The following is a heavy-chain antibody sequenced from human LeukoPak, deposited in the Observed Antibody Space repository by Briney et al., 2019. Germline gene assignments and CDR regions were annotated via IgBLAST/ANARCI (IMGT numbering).Heavy chain of an antibody. J-gene: IGHJ4*02. CDR1: GVTVNSNY. CDR3: ARQQDTTAPGY. Sequence: GGSLRLSCAVSGVTVNSNYMNWVRQAPGKGLEWVSILHSGGNAYYADSVKGRFTIFRDNSKNTLYLQMNSLRAEDTAVYYCARQQDTTAPGYWGQGTLVTVSS. D-gene: IGHD5-18*01. V-gene: IGHV3-66*04. CDR2: LHSGGNA.